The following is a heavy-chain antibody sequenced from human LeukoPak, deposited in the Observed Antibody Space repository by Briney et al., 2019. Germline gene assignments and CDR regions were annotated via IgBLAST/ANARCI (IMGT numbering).Heavy chain of an antibody. CDR3: AREGMAGTGYYYYYMDV. Sequence: AASVKVSCKASGYTFSSYYMHWVRQAPGQGLEWMGWINPISGGTNYAQKFQGRVTMTRDTSISTAYMELSRLRSDDTAVYYGAREGMAGTGYYYYYMDVGGKETAHTVS. V-gene: IGHV1-2*02. CDR2: INPISGGT. D-gene: IGHD6-19*01. CDR1: GYTFSSYY. J-gene: IGHJ6*03.